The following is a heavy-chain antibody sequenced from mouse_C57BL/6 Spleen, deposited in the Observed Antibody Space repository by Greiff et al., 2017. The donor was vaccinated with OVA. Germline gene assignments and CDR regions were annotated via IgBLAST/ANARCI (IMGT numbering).Heavy chain of an antibody. J-gene: IGHJ4*01. Sequence: EVKLVESGGGLVQPGGSLKLSCAASGFTFSDYYMYWVRQTPEKRLEWVAYISNGGGSTYYPDTVKGRFTISRDNAKNTLYLQMSRLKSEDTAMYYCARQNEIYAMDYWGQGTSVTVSS. CDR3: ARQNEIYAMDY. CDR1: GFTFSDYY. CDR2: ISNGGGST. V-gene: IGHV5-12*01.